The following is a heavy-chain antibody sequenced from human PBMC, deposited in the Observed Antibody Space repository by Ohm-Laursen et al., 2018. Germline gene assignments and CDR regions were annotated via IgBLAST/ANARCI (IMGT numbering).Heavy chain of an antibody. Sequence: SVKVSCKASGYTFTSYDINWVRQATGQGLEWMGWMNPNSGNTGYAQKFQGRVTMTRNTSISTAYMELSSLRSEDTAVYYCARGGRRITIFGVVTYYYYGMDVWGQGTTVTVSS. CDR1: GYTFTSYD. J-gene: IGHJ6*02. V-gene: IGHV1-8*01. CDR3: ARGGRRITIFGVVTYYYYGMDV. CDR2: MNPNSGNT. D-gene: IGHD3-3*01.